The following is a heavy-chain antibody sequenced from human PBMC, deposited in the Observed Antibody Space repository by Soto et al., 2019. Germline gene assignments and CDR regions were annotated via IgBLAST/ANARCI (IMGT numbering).Heavy chain of an antibody. D-gene: IGHD1-26*01. CDR1: GGSFSDYY. V-gene: IGHV4-34*01. J-gene: IGHJ5*02. CDR2: IHLSGRV. CDR3: ARTPTRGASAWLDP. Sequence: QVQLQHWGSGLLKPSETLYLTCAIYGGSFSDYYWHWIRQSPGKGLAWIGEIHLSGRVNFTPSLKSRTSLSMDTSRNQFFLTLRSVTAADTAVYFCARTPTRGASAWLDPWGRGHLVTVSS.